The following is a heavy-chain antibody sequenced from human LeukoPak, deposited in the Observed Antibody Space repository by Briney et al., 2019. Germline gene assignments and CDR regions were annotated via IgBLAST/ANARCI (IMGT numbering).Heavy chain of an antibody. J-gene: IGHJ5*02. CDR2: ISYDGSYK. CDR3: ARGISMVRGVIPSYNWFDP. CDR1: GFTFSSYA. D-gene: IGHD3-10*01. Sequence: GGSPRLSCAASGFTFSSYAMHWVRQAPGKGLECVAVISYDGSYKYHADSVKGRFTISRDNSKNTLYLQMNSLRAEDTAVYYCARGISMVRGVIPSYNWFDPWGQGTLVTVSS. V-gene: IGHV3-30-3*01.